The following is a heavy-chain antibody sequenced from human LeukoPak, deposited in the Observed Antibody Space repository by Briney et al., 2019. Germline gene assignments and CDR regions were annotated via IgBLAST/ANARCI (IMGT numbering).Heavy chain of an antibody. V-gene: IGHV3-33*01. D-gene: IGHD5-18*01. CDR2: IWYDGSNK. Sequence: GSLGLSCAASGFIFSSYAMHWVRPAPGKGPEWVAIIWYDGSNKYYAESVEGRFTISRDNSKNTLYLQMNSLRAEDTAVYSCARGLGYSYGYGIDYWGQGTLVIASS. CDR1: GFIFSSYA. J-gene: IGHJ4*02. CDR3: ARGLGYSYGYGIDY.